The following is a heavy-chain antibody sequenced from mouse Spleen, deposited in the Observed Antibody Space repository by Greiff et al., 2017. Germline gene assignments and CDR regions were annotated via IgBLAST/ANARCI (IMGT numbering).Heavy chain of an antibody. J-gene: IGHJ1*03. CDR3: ARWNYYGSSYHWYFDV. CDR2: ISSGSSTI. Sequence: EVQLVESGGGLVKPGGSLKLSCAASGFTFSDYGMHWVRQAPEKGLEWVAYISSGSSTIYYADTVKGRFTISRDNAKNTLFLQMTSLRSEDTAMYYCARWNYYGSSYHWYFDVWGTGTTVTVSS. V-gene: IGHV5-17*01. CDR1: GFTFSDYG. D-gene: IGHD1-1*01.